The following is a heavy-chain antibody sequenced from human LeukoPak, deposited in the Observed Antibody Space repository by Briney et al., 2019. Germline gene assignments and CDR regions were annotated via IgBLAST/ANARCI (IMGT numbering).Heavy chain of an antibody. CDR2: ISYDGSNK. CDR3: AKDQLIREFPLYGSGYPSGT. Sequence: TGGSLRLSCAASGFTFSSYGMHWVRQAPGKGLEWVAVISYDGSNKYYADSVKGRFTISRDNSKNTLYLQMNSLRAEDTAVYYCAKDQLIREFPLYGSGYPSGTWGQGTLVTVSS. J-gene: IGHJ4*02. D-gene: IGHD3-10*01. CDR1: GFTFSSYG. V-gene: IGHV3-30*18.